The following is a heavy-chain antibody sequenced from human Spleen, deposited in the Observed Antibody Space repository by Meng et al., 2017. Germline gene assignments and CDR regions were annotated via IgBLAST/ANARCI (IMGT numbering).Heavy chain of an antibody. CDR1: RYTIPDAG. D-gene: IGHD6-13*01. CDR3: AXDEDISASGKLFGDY. CDR2: VKPKSGDT. J-gene: IGHJ4*02. Sequence: HVVQSCAGVKMPVALGNVSCNARRYTIPDAGFSWVRRAPGQGRDWMGPVKPKSGDTHYAQRFQGRVTMTGDTSISTAYMYLCGLRSDDTAMYYCAXDEDISASGKLFGDYWGQGTLVTVSS. V-gene: IGHV1-2*06.